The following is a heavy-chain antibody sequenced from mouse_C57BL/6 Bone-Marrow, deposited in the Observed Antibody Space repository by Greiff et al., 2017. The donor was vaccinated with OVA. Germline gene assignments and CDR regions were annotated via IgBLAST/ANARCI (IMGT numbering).Heavy chain of an antibody. CDR3: AREGNYYGSSYGGDYAMDY. D-gene: IGHD1-1*01. V-gene: IGHV5-4*01. J-gene: IGHJ4*01. Sequence: EVKLMESGGGLVKPGGSLKLSCAASGFTFSSYAMSWVRQTPEKRLEWVATISDGGSYTYYPDNVKGRFTISRDNAKNNLYLQMSHLKSEDTAMYYCAREGNYYGSSYGGDYAMDYWGQGTSVTVSS. CDR2: ISDGGSYT. CDR1: GFTFSSYA.